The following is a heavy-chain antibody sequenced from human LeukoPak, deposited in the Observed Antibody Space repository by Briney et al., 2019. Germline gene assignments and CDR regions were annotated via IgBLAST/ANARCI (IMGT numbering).Heavy chain of an antibody. CDR3: AKGVAGPFDY. Sequence: LGGSLRLSCAASGFTFNIYAMSWVRQAPGKGLEWVSAISGSGGSTYYADSVKGRFTISRDNSKNTLYLQMNSLRAEDTAVYYCAKGVAGPFDYWGQGTLVTVSS. V-gene: IGHV3-23*01. CDR2: ISGSGGST. CDR1: GFTFNIYA. D-gene: IGHD2-15*01. J-gene: IGHJ4*02.